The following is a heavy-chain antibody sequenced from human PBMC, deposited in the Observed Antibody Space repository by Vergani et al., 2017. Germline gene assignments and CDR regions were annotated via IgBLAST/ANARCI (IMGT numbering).Heavy chain of an antibody. CDR2: IYPSGSA. J-gene: IGHJ5*02. CDR3: AGETASGLIPFDP. D-gene: IGHD6-13*01. V-gene: IGHV4-61*02. CDR1: GGSISSGSYY. Sequence: QVQLQESGPGLVKPSQTLSLTCTVSGGSISSGSYYWSWIRQPAGKGLEWIGNIYPSGSANYNPSLKSRVTISVDTSKNQFSLKLSSVTAADTAVYYCAGETASGLIPFDPWGQGTLVTVSS.